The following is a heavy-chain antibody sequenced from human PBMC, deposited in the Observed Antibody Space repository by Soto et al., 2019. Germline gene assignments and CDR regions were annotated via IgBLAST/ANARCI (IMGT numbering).Heavy chain of an antibody. CDR2: INAGNGNT. J-gene: IGHJ5*02. V-gene: IGHV1-3*01. CDR3: ARDRVGSGWDPLNGFDP. CDR1: GYTFTSYA. Sequence: ASVKVSCKASGYTFTSYAMHWVRQAPGQRLEWMGWINAGNGNTKYSQKFQGRVTITRDTSASTAYMELSSLRSEDTAVYYCARDRVGSGWDPLNGFDPWGKGTLVPVSS. D-gene: IGHD6-19*01.